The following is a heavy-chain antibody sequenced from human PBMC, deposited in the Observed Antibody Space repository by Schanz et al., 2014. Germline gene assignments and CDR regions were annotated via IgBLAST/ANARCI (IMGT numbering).Heavy chain of an antibody. CDR2: IYYRGNT. J-gene: IGHJ4*02. CDR3: ARRIWDGDYYYFDY. Sequence: QVQLQESGPGLVKPSETLSLTCTVSGGSISSYYWSWIRQPPGKGLEWIGFIYYRGNTNYNPSLTSRVPMSLDPSKNQFSLKLSSVTAADTAVYYCARRIWDGDYYYFDYWGQGTLVTVSS. V-gene: IGHV4-59*08. CDR1: GGSISSYY. D-gene: IGHD4-17*01.